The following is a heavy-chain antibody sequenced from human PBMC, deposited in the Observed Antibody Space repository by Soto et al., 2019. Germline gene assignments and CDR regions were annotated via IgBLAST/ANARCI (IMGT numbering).Heavy chain of an antibody. V-gene: IGHV4-59*01. CDR1: GGSISSYY. CDR2: IYYSGST. D-gene: IGHD1-26*01. CDR3: ARGSGKSFFGGSYSLFDY. J-gene: IGHJ4*02. Sequence: QVQLQESGPGLVKPSETLSLTCTVSGGSISSYYWSWIRQPPGKGLEWIGYIYYSGSTNYNPSLKSRVTISVDTSKNQFSLKLSSVTAADTAVYYCARGSGKSFFGGSYSLFDYWGQGTLVTVSS.